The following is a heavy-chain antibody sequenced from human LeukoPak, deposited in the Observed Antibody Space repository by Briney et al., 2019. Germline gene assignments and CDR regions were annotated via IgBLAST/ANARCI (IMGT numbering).Heavy chain of an antibody. Sequence: GGSLRLSCAASGFTFSSYWMHWVRQAPGKGLVWVSRINSDGGSTTYADSVKGRFTISRDNAKNSLYLQMNSLRAEDTAVYYCAELGITMNGGVWGKGTTVTISS. CDR2: INSDGGST. V-gene: IGHV3-74*01. CDR1: GFTFSSYW. CDR3: AELGITMNGGV. J-gene: IGHJ6*04. D-gene: IGHD3-10*02.